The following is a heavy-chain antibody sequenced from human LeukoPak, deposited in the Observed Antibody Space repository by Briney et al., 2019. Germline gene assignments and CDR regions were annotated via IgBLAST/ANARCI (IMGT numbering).Heavy chain of an antibody. V-gene: IGHV4-34*01. CDR1: GGSFSDYW. D-gene: IGHD3-10*01. CDR3: AREGPHGSGIYYNPLDY. J-gene: IGHJ4*02. Sequence: SETLSLTCAVYGGSFSDYWWTWIRQSPGKGLEWIGEVNHSGRTNYNPSLKSRVSISVDRSKKQFSLKLTSVTAADTALYYCAREGPHGSGIYYNPLDYWGQGALVIVSS. CDR2: VNHSGRT.